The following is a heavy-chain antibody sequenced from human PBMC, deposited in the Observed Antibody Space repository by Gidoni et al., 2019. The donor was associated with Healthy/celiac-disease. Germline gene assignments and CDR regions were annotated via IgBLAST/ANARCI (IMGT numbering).Heavy chain of an antibody. J-gene: IGHJ4*02. CDR2: ISYDGSNK. CDR1: GFTFSSYA. Sequence: QVQLVESGGGVVQPGRSLRLSCAASGFTFSSYAMHWVRQAPGKGLEWVAVISYDGSNKYYADSVKGRFTISRDNSKNTLYLQMNSLRAEDTAVYYCAREALVGAVDYWGQGTLVTVSS. CDR3: AREALVGAVDY. D-gene: IGHD2-8*02. V-gene: IGHV3-30-3*01.